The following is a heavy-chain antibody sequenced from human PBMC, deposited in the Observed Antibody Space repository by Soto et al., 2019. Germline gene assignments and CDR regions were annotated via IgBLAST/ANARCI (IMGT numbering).Heavy chain of an antibody. CDR1: GYSFTTYW. CDR2: IYPGDSDT. Sequence: HGESLKISCKGSGYSFTTYWIGWVRQMPGKGLECMGIIYPGDSDTRYGPSFQGQVTISADKSISTAYLQWSSLKASDTAMYYCARQAAAGKYYYGMDVWGQGTTVTVSS. V-gene: IGHV5-51*01. J-gene: IGHJ6*02. CDR3: ARQAAAGKYYYGMDV. D-gene: IGHD6-13*01.